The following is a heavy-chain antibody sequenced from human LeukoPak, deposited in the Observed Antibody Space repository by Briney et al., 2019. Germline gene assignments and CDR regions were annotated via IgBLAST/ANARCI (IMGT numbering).Heavy chain of an antibody. D-gene: IGHD3-10*01. Sequence: SETLSLTCTVSVGSISSGYYYWSWIRQPPGKGLEWIGYIYYSGSTYYNPSLKSRVTISVDTSKNQFSLKLSSVTAADTAVYYCAREMRGSSVYWGQGTLVTVSS. V-gene: IGHV4-30-4*01. CDR3: AREMRGSSVY. J-gene: IGHJ4*02. CDR1: VGSISSGYYY. CDR2: IYYSGST.